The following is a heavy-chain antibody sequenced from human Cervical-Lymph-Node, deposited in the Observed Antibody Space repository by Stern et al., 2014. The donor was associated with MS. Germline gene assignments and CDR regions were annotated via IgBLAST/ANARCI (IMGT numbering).Heavy chain of an antibody. CDR3: ASGYRIFDY. D-gene: IGHD5-18*01. CDR1: GGSISSGSDY. CDR2: IHASGSA. J-gene: IGHJ4*02. V-gene: IGHV4-61*02. Sequence: QVQLQESGPGLVKPSQTLSLTCTVSGGSISSGSDYWSWIRPPVGKGLEWIGRIHASGSAFYTHSLKSRVTISTDTSMNQFSLELNSATAADTAIYYCASGYRIFDYWGQGILVTVSS.